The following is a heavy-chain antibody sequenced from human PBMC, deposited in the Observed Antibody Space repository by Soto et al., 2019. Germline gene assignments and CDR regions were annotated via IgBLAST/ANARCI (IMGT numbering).Heavy chain of an antibody. V-gene: IGHV1-69*06. CDR1: GGTFSSYA. CDR2: IIPIFGTA. D-gene: IGHD3-3*02. J-gene: IGHJ5*02. CDR3: ARGNAFAGYWFDP. Sequence: SVKVSCKASGGTFSSYAISWVRQAPGQGLEWMGGIIPIFGTANYAQKFQGRVTITADKSTSTAYMELSSLRSEDTAVYYCARGNAFAGYWFDPWGQGTLVTVSS.